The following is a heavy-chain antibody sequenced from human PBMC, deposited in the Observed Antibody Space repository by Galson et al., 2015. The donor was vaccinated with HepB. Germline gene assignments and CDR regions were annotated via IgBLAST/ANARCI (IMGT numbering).Heavy chain of an antibody. D-gene: IGHD6-19*01. Sequence: TLSLTCTVSGGSISSSSYYWGWIRQPPGKGLEWIGSIYYSGSTYYNPSLKSRVTISVDTSKNQFSLKLSSVTAADTAVYYCASHLYSSGWPETLRDAFDIWGQGTMVTVSS. CDR1: GGSISSSSYY. CDR2: IYYSGST. CDR3: ASHLYSSGWPETLRDAFDI. J-gene: IGHJ3*02. V-gene: IGHV4-39*01.